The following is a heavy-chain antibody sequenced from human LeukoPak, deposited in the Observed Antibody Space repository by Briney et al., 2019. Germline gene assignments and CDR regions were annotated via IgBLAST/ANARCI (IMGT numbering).Heavy chain of an antibody. CDR1: GFTLSSYA. CDR2: ISYDGSNK. V-gene: IGHV3-30-3*01. CDR3: ARSLNLRRGYYTGDQGAFDI. J-gene: IGHJ3*02. D-gene: IGHD2-8*02. Sequence: GGSLRLSRAASGFTLSSYAMHWVRPAPGKGLGGVAVISYDGSNKYYADSVKGRFTISRDNSKNTLYLQMNSLRAEDTAVYYCARSLNLRRGYYTGDQGAFDIWGQGTMVTVSS.